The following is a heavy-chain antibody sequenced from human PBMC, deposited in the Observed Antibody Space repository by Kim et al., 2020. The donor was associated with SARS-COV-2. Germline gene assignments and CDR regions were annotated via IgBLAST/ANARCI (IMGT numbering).Heavy chain of an antibody. CDR3: ARDPIAVAGRWFDY. Sequence: AKKFQGRVTMTRDTSTSTVYMELSSLRSEDTAVYYCARDPIAVAGRWFDYWGQGTLVTVSS. D-gene: IGHD6-19*01. J-gene: IGHJ4*02. V-gene: IGHV1-46*01.